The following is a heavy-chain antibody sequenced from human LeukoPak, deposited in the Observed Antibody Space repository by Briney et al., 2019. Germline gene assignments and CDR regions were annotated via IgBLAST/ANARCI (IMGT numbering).Heavy chain of an antibody. D-gene: IGHD1-20*01. CDR2: INQDGSEK. Sequence: HPGGSLRLSCVASGFTISSYWMIWVRQAPGKGLEWVANINQDGSEKNYVDSVKGRFTISRDNAKNSLFLQMNSLRAEDTAVYYCATTRITGTSNWFDPWGQGTLVTVSS. CDR1: GFTISSYW. V-gene: IGHV3-7*01. J-gene: IGHJ5*02. CDR3: ATTRITGTSNWFDP.